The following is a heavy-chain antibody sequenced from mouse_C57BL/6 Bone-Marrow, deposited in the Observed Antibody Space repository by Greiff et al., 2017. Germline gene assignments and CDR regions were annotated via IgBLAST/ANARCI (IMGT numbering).Heavy chain of an antibody. CDR2: INPTNGGT. J-gene: IGHJ2*01. V-gene: IGHV1-53*01. CDR1: GYTFTSYW. D-gene: IGHD2-2*01. Sequence: VQLQQPGTELVKPGASVKLSCKASGYTFTSYWMHWVKQRPGQGLEWIGNINPTNGGTNYNEKFKSKATLTVDKSSSTAYMQLSSLTSEDSAVFYGAFSYGYDREVYFDYWGDDTTLTVSS. CDR3: AFSYGYDREVYFDY.